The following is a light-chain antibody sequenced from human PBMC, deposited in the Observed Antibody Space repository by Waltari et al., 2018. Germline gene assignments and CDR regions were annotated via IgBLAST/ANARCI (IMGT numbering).Light chain of an antibody. CDR3: CSFAESDTWV. J-gene: IGLJ3*02. Sequence: QSALTQTAPVSGSPGQSITISCTGGSWAVGNYDVVSWYQKHPDKPPKLIVYEVSKRPSGVSYRFSGSKSGNTASLTISGLQAEDEADYYCCSFAESDTWVFGGGTKVTVL. V-gene: IGLV2-23*02. CDR1: SWAVGNYDV. CDR2: EVS.